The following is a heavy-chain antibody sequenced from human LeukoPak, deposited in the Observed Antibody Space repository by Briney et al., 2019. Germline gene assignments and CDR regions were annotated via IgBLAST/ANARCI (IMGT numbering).Heavy chain of an antibody. CDR1: GFTFSSYA. CDR2: ISDSGGST. D-gene: IGHD4-17*01. V-gene: IGHV3-23*01. CDR3: AKERDYGDEPNEYFQH. J-gene: IGHJ1*01. Sequence: GGSLRLSCAASGFTFSSYAMSWVRQAPGKGLEWVSAISDSGGSTYYADSVKGRFTISRDNSKNTLYLQMNSLRAEDTAVYYCAKERDYGDEPNEYFQHWGQGTLVTVSS.